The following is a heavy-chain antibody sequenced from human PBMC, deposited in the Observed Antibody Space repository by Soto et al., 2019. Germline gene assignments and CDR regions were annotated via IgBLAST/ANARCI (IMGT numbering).Heavy chain of an antibody. V-gene: IGHV1-18*01. Sequence: QIQLVQSGSEVRMPGASVKVSCKASGYIFTTYSITWVRQAPGQGLEWMGWVSASNGKTNYAQKFEDRVTMTTDTSTTTAYMELRSLRSDDTAVYYWAREAFGVQASWFDPWVQGTLVTVSA. CDR1: GYIFTTYS. CDR2: VSASNGKT. J-gene: IGHJ5*02. CDR3: AREAFGVQASWFDP. D-gene: IGHD3-10*01.